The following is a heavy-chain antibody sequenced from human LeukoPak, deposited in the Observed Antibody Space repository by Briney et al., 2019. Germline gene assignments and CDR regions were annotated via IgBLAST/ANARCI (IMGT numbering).Heavy chain of an antibody. CDR1: GFTFSDYY. D-gene: IGHD2-2*02. J-gene: IGHJ4*02. Sequence: GGSLRLSCAASGFTFSDYYMSWIRQAPGKGLEWVSYISSSGSIIYYADSVKGRFTISRDNAKNSLCLQMNSLRAEDTAVYYCARELGYCSSTSCYKGDYWGQGTLVTVSS. V-gene: IGHV3-11*04. CDR2: ISSSGSII. CDR3: ARELGYCSSTSCYKGDY.